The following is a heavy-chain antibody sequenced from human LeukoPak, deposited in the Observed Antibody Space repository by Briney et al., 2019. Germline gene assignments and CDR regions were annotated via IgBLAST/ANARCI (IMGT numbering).Heavy chain of an antibody. V-gene: IGHV3-74*01. J-gene: IGHJ4*02. Sequence: GGSLRLSCAASGFTFATYWMHWVRQAPGKGLMWVSRISPDETNTVYADSVKGRFTISRDNAKNTLYLQMSSLRAEDTALYYCARDMDEDYSGNTLDYWVQGTLVSVSS. D-gene: IGHD4-23*01. CDR3: ARDMDEDYSGNTLDY. CDR2: ISPDETNT. CDR1: GFTFATYW.